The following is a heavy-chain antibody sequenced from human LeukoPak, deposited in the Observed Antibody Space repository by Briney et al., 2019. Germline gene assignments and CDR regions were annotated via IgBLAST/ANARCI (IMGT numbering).Heavy chain of an antibody. D-gene: IGHD3-22*01. V-gene: IGHV4-31*03. CDR3: ARDGGSSGYRYFDL. CDR2: ISHSGGT. CDR1: SGSISSGGYY. J-gene: IGHJ2*01. Sequence: SQTLSLTCIVPSGSISSGGYYWSWIRQHPGKGLEWIGYISHSGGTLYNPSLKSRVMISLDTSKDQFSLKLTSVTAADTAVYYCARDGGSSGYRYFDLWGRGTLVTVSS.